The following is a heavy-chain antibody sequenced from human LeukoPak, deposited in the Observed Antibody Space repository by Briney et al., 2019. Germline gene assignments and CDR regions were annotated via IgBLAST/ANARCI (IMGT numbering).Heavy chain of an antibody. Sequence: GGSLRLSCAASGFIVNTNYMTWFRQAPGRGLEWVSFIYADGNTYYADSVKGRFTISRDISKNAVYLQMNSLGAEDTAVYYCARDSYGDANFDSWGQGTLVTVSS. D-gene: IGHD4-17*01. CDR2: IYADGNT. CDR3: ARDSYGDANFDS. CDR1: GFIVNTNY. V-gene: IGHV3-53*01. J-gene: IGHJ4*02.